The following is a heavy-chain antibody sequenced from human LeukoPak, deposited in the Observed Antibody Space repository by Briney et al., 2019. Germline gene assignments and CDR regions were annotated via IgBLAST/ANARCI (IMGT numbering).Heavy chain of an antibody. CDR3: ASAPRYDYYFDY. CDR1: GGSISSGDYY. J-gene: IGHJ4*02. CDR2: IYYSGST. D-gene: IGHD5-12*01. Sequence: SETLSLTCTVSGGSISSGDYYWSWICQPPGKGLEWIGYIYYSGSTYYNPSLKSRVTISVDTSKNQFSLKLSSVTAADTAVYYCASAPRYDYYFDYWGQGTLVTVSS. V-gene: IGHV4-30-4*01.